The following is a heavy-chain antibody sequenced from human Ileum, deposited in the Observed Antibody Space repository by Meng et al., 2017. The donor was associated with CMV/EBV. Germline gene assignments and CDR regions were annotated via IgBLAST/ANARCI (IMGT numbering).Heavy chain of an antibody. D-gene: IGHD1/OR15-1a*01. J-gene: IGHJ5*02. V-gene: IGHV4-4*07. Sequence: QVPLPEPEPGLWTPSDTLSLTCHVPGGSISGYYWSWIRQSAGKGLEWIGRVRTSGSTDYNPSLKSRVTMSGDVSKNQFSLKLTSVTAADTAVYYCVKDRSNTWNKDWFDPWGQGTPVTVSS. CDR2: VRTSGST. CDR1: GGSISGYY. CDR3: VKDRSNTWNKDWFDP.